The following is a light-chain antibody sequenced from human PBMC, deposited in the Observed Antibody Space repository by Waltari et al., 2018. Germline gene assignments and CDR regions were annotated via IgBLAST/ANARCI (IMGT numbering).Light chain of an antibody. V-gene: IGKV1-39*01. CDR3: QQSFTTPT. CDR1: QTIVRS. CDR2: AAS. Sequence: DIQLTQSPSSLSASVGERATITCRASQTIVRSLNWYQQQPGKAPKLLIYAASNLQSGVPSRFRGSGSGTDFTLTIASLQPEDFATYYCQQSFTTPTFGGGTTVDIK. J-gene: IGKJ4*01.